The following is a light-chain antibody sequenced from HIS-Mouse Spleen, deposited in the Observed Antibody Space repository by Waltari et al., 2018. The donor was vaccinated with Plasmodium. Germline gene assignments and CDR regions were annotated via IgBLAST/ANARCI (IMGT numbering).Light chain of an antibody. CDR1: SSAVGGYHY. J-gene: IGLJ2*01. V-gene: IGLV2-8*01. Sequence: QSALTQPPSASGSPGQSVTISCTGPSSAVGGYHYVSWYQQHPGKAPKLMIYEVSKRPSGVPDRFSGSKSGNTASLTVSGLQAEDEADYYCSSYAGSNNLVFGGGTKLTVL. CDR3: SSYAGSNNLV. CDR2: EVS.